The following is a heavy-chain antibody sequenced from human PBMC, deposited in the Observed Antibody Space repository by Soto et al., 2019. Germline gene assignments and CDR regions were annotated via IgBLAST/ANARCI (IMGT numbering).Heavy chain of an antibody. CDR2: IIPLFRTP. Sequence: VKVSCKASGGTFSSSAFSWVRQAPGQGLEWMGGIIPLFRTPDYGQRFQGRVTITADESAGTVYMELRGLRSEDTAVYFCARDKGRQQLGGNYYYITDIWGQGTTVTVSS. CDR3: ARDKGRQQLGGNYYYITDI. J-gene: IGHJ6*02. CDR1: GGTFSSSA. V-gene: IGHV1-69*13. D-gene: IGHD3-3*02.